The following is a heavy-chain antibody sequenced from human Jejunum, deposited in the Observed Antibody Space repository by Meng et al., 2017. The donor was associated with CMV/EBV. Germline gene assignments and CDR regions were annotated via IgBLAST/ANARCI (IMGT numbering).Heavy chain of an antibody. CDR2: IYYSGST. CDR1: GGSISSSSYY. Sequence: QLQLQGSGPGLVKPSETRSLTWTVAGGSISSSSYYWGWIRQPPGKGLEWIGSIYYSGSTYYNPSLKSRVTISVDTSKNQFSLKLSSVTAADTAVYYCASPLGILGIVDLWGRGTLVTVSS. J-gene: IGHJ2*01. V-gene: IGHV4-39*01. D-gene: IGHD7-27*01. CDR3: ASPLGILGIVDL.